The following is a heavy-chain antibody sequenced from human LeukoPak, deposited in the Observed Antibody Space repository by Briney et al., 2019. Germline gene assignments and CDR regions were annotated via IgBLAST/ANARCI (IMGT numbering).Heavy chain of an antibody. V-gene: IGHV3-23*01. Sequence: PGGSLRLSCAASGFTFSSYAMSWVRQAPGKGLEWVSAISGSGGSTYCADSVKGRFTISRDNSKNTLYLQMNSLRAEDTAVYYCAKLMSSPSVVPAAHFDYWGQGTLVTVSS. CDR3: AKLMSSPSVVPAAHFDY. J-gene: IGHJ4*02. CDR2: ISGSGGST. CDR1: GFTFSSYA. D-gene: IGHD2-2*01.